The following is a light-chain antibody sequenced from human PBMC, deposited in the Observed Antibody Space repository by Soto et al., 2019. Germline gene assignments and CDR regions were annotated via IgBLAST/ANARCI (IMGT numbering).Light chain of an antibody. J-gene: IGLJ3*02. CDR3: QSYDRSLNWV. Sequence: QSALTQPPSVSGAPGQRVTISCTGSISNIGTGYDVHWYQQVPGKAPKLLIYANINRPSGVPERFSGFKSGTSASLAITGLQAEDEADYYCQSYDRSLNWVFGGGTKVTVL. CDR2: ANI. V-gene: IGLV1-40*01. CDR1: ISNIGTGYD.